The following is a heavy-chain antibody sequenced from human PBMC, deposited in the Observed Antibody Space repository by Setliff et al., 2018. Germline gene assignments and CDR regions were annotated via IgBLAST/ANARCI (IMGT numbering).Heavy chain of an antibody. J-gene: IGHJ4*02. CDR1: GYTFTSFD. CDR3: ARARLTGGGYSYGQGNPLNY. CDR2: ISAYNGNT. V-gene: IGHV1-18*01. D-gene: IGHD5-18*01. Sequence: ASVKVSCKASGYTFTSFDISWVRQAPGQGLEWMGWISAYNGNTNFAQKYQGRVTMTTDTSTSTVYMELRSLRSDDTAVYYCARARLTGGGYSYGQGNPLNYWGQGTLVTVSS.